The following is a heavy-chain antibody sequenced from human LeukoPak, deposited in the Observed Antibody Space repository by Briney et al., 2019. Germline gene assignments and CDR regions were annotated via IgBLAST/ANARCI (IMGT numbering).Heavy chain of an antibody. CDR2: IRYDGSNK. Sequence: GGSLRLSCAASGFTFSSYGMHWVRQAPGKGLEWVSFIRYDGSNKYYADSVKGRFTISRDNSKNTLYLQMNSLTVEDTAIYYCAKNADRGAYCRGGSCYPYYYYYMDVWGTGTTVTISS. J-gene: IGHJ6*03. V-gene: IGHV3-30*02. D-gene: IGHD2-15*01. CDR1: GFTFSSYG. CDR3: AKNADRGAYCRGGSCYPYYYYYMDV.